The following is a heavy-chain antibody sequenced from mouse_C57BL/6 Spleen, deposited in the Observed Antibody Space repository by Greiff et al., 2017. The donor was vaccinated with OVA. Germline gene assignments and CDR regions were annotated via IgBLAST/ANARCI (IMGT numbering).Heavy chain of an antibody. J-gene: IGHJ2*01. CDR3: ARRITTVVATRGYFDY. CDR1: GYTFTSYW. Sequence: QVQLQQSGPELVKPGASVKLSCKASGYTFTSYWMHWVKQRPGQGLEWIGNINPSNGGTNYNEKFKSKATLTVDKSSSTAYMQLSSLTSEDSAVYYCARRITTVVATRGYFDYWGQGTTLTVSS. V-gene: IGHV1-53*01. CDR2: INPSNGGT. D-gene: IGHD1-1*01.